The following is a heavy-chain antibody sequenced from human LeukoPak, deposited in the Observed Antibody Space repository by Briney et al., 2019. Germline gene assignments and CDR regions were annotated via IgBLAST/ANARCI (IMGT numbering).Heavy chain of an antibody. CDR3: ARDGGAAAGY. CDR1: GFTVGSNY. D-gene: IGHD6-13*01. Sequence: GGSLRLSCAASGFTVGSNYMSWVRQAPGKGLEWVSVMYRGGSTYYADSVQGRFTMSRDNSKNTLCLQMNSLRAEDTAVYYCARDGGAAAGYWGQGTLVTVSS. J-gene: IGHJ4*02. CDR2: MYRGGST. V-gene: IGHV3-66*01.